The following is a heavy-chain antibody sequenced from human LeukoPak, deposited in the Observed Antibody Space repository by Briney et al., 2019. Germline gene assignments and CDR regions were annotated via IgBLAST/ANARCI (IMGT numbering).Heavy chain of an antibody. D-gene: IGHD3-10*01. J-gene: IGHJ4*02. V-gene: IGHV3-66*01. CDR2: IYSGGST. Sequence: TGGSLRLSCAASGFTVSSNYMSWVRQAPGRGLEWVSVIYSGGSTYYADSVKGRFTVSRDNSKNTLYVQMNSLRAEDTAVYYCARVRLTLVRGIVSSPLDYWGQGTLVTVSS. CDR1: GFTVSSNY. CDR3: ARVRLTLVRGIVSSPLDY.